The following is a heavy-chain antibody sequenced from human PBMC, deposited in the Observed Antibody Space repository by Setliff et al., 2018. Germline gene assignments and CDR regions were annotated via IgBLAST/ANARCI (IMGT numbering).Heavy chain of an antibody. Sequence: PGGSLRLSCVASGFTFDNYWMGWVRQAPGKGLEWVSAISSTSTYIYYADSVKGRFTISRDNSKNTVYLQMNSLRAEDTAIYYCAKMVGGSRSSGSCYFDYWGQGTLVTVSS. V-gene: IGHV3-23*01. CDR1: GFTFDNYW. CDR3: AKMVGGSRSSGSCYFDY. CDR2: ISSTSTYI. J-gene: IGHJ4*02. D-gene: IGHD2-15*01.